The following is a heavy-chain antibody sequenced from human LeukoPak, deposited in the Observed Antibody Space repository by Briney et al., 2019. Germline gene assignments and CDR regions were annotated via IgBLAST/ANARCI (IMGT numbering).Heavy chain of an antibody. D-gene: IGHD4-17*01. V-gene: IGHV1-69*05. Sequence: SVKVSCKTSGGTVNNSAISWVRQAPGQGLEWLGGIMPLFGTAGYAQKFQGRVTITKDESTRTVYLELSSLTSDDTAVYYCARDVHGDYGSGWFDPWGQGTLVSVSS. CDR2: IMPLFGTA. J-gene: IGHJ5*02. CDR1: GGTVNNSA. CDR3: ARDVHGDYGSGWFDP.